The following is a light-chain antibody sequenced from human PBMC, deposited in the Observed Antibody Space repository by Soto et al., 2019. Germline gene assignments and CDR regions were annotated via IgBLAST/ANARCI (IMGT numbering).Light chain of an antibody. CDR3: QDSYSPPFT. CDR2: SAS. CDR1: QSSSDT. J-gene: IGKJ3*01. Sequence: EIVMTQSPATLSVSPGGRATLSCRASQSSSDTLAWYQQKPGQAPRLLIYSASTLHGGVPSRFSGSGSGTEFTLTISSLQPEDFATYYCQDSYSPPFTIGPGTRVDVK. V-gene: IGKV3-15*01.